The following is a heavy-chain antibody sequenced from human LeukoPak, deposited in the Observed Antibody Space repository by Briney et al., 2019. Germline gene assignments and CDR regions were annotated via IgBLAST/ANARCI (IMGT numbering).Heavy chain of an antibody. CDR1: GFTFSSYE. J-gene: IGHJ6*03. Sequence: GGSLRLSRAASGFTFSSYEMNWVRQAPGKGLEWVSYISSSGSTIYYADSVKGRFTISRDNAKNSLYLQMNSLRAEDTAVYYCAKPARYCTNGVCYDGEDYYYMDVWGKGTTVTVPS. D-gene: IGHD2-8*01. CDR2: ISSSGSTI. V-gene: IGHV3-48*03. CDR3: AKPARYCTNGVCYDGEDYYYMDV.